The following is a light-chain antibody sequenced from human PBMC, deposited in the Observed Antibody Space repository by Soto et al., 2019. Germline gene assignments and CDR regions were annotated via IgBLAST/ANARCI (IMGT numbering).Light chain of an antibody. V-gene: IGKV1-5*03. CDR2: KAS. CDR1: QSISSW. Sequence: DIQMTQSPSTLSASVGDRVTITCRASQSISSWLAWYQQKPGKAPKLLIYKASSLESGVPSRFSGSVSGTEFTLTISNLQPYDFATYYGQQYNSYPYTFGQGTKLEIK. J-gene: IGKJ2*01. CDR3: QQYNSYPYT.